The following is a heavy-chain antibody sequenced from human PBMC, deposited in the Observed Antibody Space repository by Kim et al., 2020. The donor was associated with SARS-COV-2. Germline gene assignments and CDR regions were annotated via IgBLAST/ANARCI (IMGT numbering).Heavy chain of an antibody. CDR2: IDTSDYSI. Sequence: GGSLRLSCAASGFTFSAYEMNWVRQAPGKGLEWVSYIDTSDYSIYYADSVKGRFTISRDNAKNSLFLQMNSLRVEDTAIYYCARKPVVTTWNYFDLWGRGTLVTVSS. J-gene: IGHJ2*01. V-gene: IGHV3-48*03. CDR1: GFTFSAYE. CDR3: ARKPVVTTWNYFDL. D-gene: IGHD2-21*02.